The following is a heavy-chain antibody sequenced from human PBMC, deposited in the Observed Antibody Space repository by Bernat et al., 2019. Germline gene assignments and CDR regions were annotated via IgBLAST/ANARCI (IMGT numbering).Heavy chain of an antibody. Sequence: EVQLLESGGGLVQPGGSLRLSCAASGFTFSSYAMSWVRQAPGKGLEWVSAISGSGGSTYYADSVKGRFTISRDNSKNTLYLQMNSLEAEETAVYYCAKANSSYDFKGNHYWGQGTLVTVSS. CDR2: ISGSGGST. CDR3: AKANSSYDFKGNHY. CDR1: GFTFSSYA. D-gene: IGHD5-12*01. V-gene: IGHV3-23*01. J-gene: IGHJ4*02.